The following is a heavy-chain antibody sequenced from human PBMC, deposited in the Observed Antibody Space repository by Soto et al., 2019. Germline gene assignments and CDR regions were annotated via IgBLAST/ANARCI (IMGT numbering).Heavy chain of an antibody. CDR1: GFTFSRYA. J-gene: IGHJ4*02. V-gene: IGHV3-23*01. D-gene: IGHD6-19*01. CDR3: AKHSSGWYEIYFDY. CDR2: ISGSGGST. Sequence: GGSLRLSCAASGFTFSRYAMSGVRQAPGKGLEWVSAISGSGGSTYYADSVKGRFTISRDNSKNTLYLQMNSLRAEDTAVYYCAKHSSGWYEIYFDYWGQGTLVTVSS.